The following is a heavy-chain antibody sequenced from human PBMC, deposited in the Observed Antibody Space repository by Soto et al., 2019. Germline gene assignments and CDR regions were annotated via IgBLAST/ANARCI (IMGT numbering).Heavy chain of an antibody. D-gene: IGHD2-2*01. CDR3: ACIVVVPAAYYYYYGMDV. CDR1: GGSISSSSYY. V-gene: IGHV4-39*01. CDR2: IYYSGST. J-gene: IGHJ6*02. Sequence: PSETLSLTCTVSGGSISSSSYYWGWIRQPPGKGPEWIGSIYYSGSTYYNPSLKSRVTISVDTSKNQFSLKLSSVTAADTAVYYCACIVVVPAAYYYYYGMDVWGQGTTVTVSS.